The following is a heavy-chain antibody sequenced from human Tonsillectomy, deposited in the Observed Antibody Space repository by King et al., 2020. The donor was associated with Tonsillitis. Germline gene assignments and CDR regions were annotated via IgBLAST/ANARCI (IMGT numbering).Heavy chain of an antibody. CDR3: AKEDAVAGHVDY. V-gene: IGHV3-30*18. J-gene: IGHJ4*02. CDR2: TSYDGNNK. Sequence: VQLVESGGGVVQPGRSLRLSCAASGFTFSSSGMNWVRQAPGKGLEWVAFTSYDGNNKYYADSVKGRFTISRDNSKNTLYLQMNSLRVEDTSVYYCAKEDAVAGHVDYWGQGTLVTVSS. D-gene: IGHD6-19*01. CDR1: GFTFSSSG.